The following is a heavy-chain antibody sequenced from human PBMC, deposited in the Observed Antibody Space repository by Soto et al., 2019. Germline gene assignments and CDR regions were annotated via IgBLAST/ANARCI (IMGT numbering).Heavy chain of an antibody. CDR1: GGTFSSYA. J-gene: IGHJ6*02. CDR2: IIPIFGTA. V-gene: IGHV1-69*06. CDR3: ARKEYSNYLYYYGMDV. D-gene: IGHD4-4*01. Sequence: SVKVSCKASGGTFSSYAISWVRQAPGQGLEWMGGIIPIFGTANYAQKFQGRVTITADKSTSTAYMELSSLRSEDTAVYYCARKEYSNYLYYYGMDVWGQGTTVTAP.